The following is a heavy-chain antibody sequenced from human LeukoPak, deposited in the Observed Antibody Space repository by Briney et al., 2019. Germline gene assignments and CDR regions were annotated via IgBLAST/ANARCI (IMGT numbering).Heavy chain of an antibody. D-gene: IGHD3-10*01. CDR3: ERGSVGFGELNY. J-gene: IGHJ4*02. CDR1: WFTFNCFA. CDR2: ISYDGSNK. Sequence: GGSLRLSFAAPWFTFNCFAMHRVRQAPGKGLEGVAVISYDGSNKFYADSVKGRFTLSRDNSKNTLYLQMNHLRIEDTAGYYCERGSVGFGELNYWGQGTLVTVSS. V-gene: IGHV3-30-3*01.